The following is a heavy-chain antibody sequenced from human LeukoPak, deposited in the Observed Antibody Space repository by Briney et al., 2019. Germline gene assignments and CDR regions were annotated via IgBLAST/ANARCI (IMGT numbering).Heavy chain of an antibody. V-gene: IGHV4-34*01. CDR2: INHSGST. J-gene: IGHJ5*02. D-gene: IGHD4-11*01. CDR1: GGSFSDYY. CDR3: AREPTVTLTSA. Sequence: SETLSLTCAVYGGSFSDYYWSWIRQPPGKGLEWIGEINHSGSTNYNPSLKSRVTISVDTSKNQFSLKLRSVTAADTAVYYCAREPTVTLTSAWGQGTLVTVSS.